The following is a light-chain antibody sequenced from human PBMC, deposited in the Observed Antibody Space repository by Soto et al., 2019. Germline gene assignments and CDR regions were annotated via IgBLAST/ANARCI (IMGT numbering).Light chain of an antibody. Sequence: QPVLTQSPSVSGAPGQRVTISCTGTNSNIGAGYDVQWYQQLPRAAPKLLIFGNTNRPSGVPDRFSGSKSGTSASLAIAGLQAEDEADYYCQSYDSSLSGWVFGGGTKLTVL. V-gene: IGLV1-40*01. CDR1: NSNIGAGYD. J-gene: IGLJ3*02. CDR3: QSYDSSLSGWV. CDR2: GNT.